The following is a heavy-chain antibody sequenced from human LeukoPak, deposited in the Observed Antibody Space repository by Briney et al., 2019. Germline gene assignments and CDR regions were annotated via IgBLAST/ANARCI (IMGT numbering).Heavy chain of an antibody. Sequence: PSETLSLTCTVSGGSISSYYWSWIRQPPGKGLEWIGYIYYSGSTNYNPSLKSRVTISVDTSKNQFSLKLSSVTAADTAVYYCARVPDYYDSSGYYYGYAFDIWGQGTMVTVSS. D-gene: IGHD3-22*01. CDR2: IYYSGST. V-gene: IGHV4-59*12. CDR3: ARVPDYYDSSGYYYGYAFDI. CDR1: GGSISSYY. J-gene: IGHJ3*02.